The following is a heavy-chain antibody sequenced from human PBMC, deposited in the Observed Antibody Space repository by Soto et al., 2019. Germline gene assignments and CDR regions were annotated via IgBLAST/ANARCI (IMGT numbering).Heavy chain of an antibody. CDR1: GGTFSSYA. D-gene: IGHD3-22*01. Sequence: GASVKVSCKASGGTFSSYAISWVRQAPGQGLEWMGGIIPIFGTANYAQKFQGRVTITADESTSTAYMELSSLRSEDTAVYYCAREYTMIVVGIYYSYGMDVWGQGTTVTVSS. J-gene: IGHJ6*02. V-gene: IGHV1-69*13. CDR3: AREYTMIVVGIYYSYGMDV. CDR2: IIPIFGTA.